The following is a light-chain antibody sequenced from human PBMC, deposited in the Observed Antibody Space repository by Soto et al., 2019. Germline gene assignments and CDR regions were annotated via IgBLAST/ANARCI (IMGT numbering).Light chain of an antibody. V-gene: IGKV1-5*01. CDR3: QHYSLDSPWT. CDR1: QGISSW. J-gene: IGKJ1*01. Sequence: IQMPQSPCPVYASVGDRVTITCRASQGISSWLAWYQQKPGKAPNLLIYDASSLQSGVPSRFGGSGSGTDFTLTITSLLPDDCATYYCQHYSLDSPWTFGQGAKVDIK. CDR2: DAS.